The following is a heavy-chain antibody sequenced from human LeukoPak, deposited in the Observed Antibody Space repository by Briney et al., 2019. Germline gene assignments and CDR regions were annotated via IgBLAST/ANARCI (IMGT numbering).Heavy chain of an antibody. V-gene: IGHV3-7*01. D-gene: IGHD6-19*01. J-gene: IGHJ4*02. CDR3: ARDQLYSSGWSDY. Sequence: GGSLRLTCAASGFTFSSYWMSWVRQAPGKGLEWVANIKQDGSEKYYVDSVKGRFTISRDNAKNSLYLQMNSLRAEDTAVYYCARDQLYSSGWSDYWGQGTLVTVSS. CDR1: GFTFSSYW. CDR2: IKQDGSEK.